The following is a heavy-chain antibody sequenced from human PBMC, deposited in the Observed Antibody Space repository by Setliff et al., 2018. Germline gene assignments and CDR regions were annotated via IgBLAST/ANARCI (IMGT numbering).Heavy chain of an antibody. Sequence: SETLSLTCTVSGASLTGNYWTWIRQPAGKGLEWIGRVYTSGNTNYNPYLKSRLTMSVDTSKNQFSLKLRSVTAADTAVYYCAREQWLDPPGYYYMDVWAKGTTVTVSS. CDR1: GASLTGNY. CDR2: VYTSGNT. D-gene: IGHD6-19*01. V-gene: IGHV4-4*07. CDR3: AREQWLDPPGYYYMDV. J-gene: IGHJ6*03.